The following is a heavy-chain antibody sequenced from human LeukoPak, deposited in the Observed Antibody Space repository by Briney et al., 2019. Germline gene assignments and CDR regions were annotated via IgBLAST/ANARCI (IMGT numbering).Heavy chain of an antibody. V-gene: IGHV3-66*01. D-gene: IGHD6-13*01. CDR2: FYSGGST. CDR1: GFTVSDNY. CDR3: ASSSWSSEYFHY. Sequence: GASLGLSCAASGFTVSDNYMSWVRQAPGKGLEWVSVFYSGGSTRYADSVKGRFTISRDNSKNTLYLQLNSLRAEDTAVYFCASSSWSSEYFHYWGQGTLVTVSS. J-gene: IGHJ1*01.